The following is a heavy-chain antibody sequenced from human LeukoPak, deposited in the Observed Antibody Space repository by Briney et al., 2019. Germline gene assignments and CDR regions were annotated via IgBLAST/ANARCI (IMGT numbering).Heavy chain of an antibody. D-gene: IGHD5-18*01. Sequence: PGGSLRLSCAVSGFTFSSYGMHWVRQAPGKGLEWVAVISYDGSKKNYADSVKGRFTISRDNAKNSLYLQMNSLRAEDTAVYYCARLKRGYSYAGSWSWGQGTLVTVSS. CDR2: ISYDGSKK. CDR3: ARLKRGYSYAGSWS. V-gene: IGHV3-30*03. CDR1: GFTFSSYG. J-gene: IGHJ4*02.